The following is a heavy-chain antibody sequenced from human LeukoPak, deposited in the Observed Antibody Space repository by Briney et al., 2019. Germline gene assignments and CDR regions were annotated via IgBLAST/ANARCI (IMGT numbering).Heavy chain of an antibody. CDR1: GYTFTNYE. J-gene: IGHJ4*02. CDR2: INPNSGGT. V-gene: IGHV1-2*02. CDR3: ARSLGGQWLVRAWYFDY. Sequence: ASVKVSCKASGYTFTNYEVNWVRQAPGQGLEWMGWINPNSGGTNYAQKFQGRVTMTRDTSISTAYMELSRLRSDDTAVYYCARSLGGQWLVRAWYFDYWGQGTLVTVSS. D-gene: IGHD6-19*01.